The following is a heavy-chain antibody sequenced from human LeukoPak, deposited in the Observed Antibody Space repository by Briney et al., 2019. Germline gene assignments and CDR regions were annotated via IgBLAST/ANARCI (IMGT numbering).Heavy chain of an antibody. V-gene: IGHV4-39*01. J-gene: IGHJ4*02. D-gene: IGHD3-10*01. CDR3: ARQIIRSFDY. CDR2: IYYSGST. CDR1: GGSISSSSYY. Sequence: SETLSLTCTVSGGSISSSSYYWGWIRQPPGKGLEWIGSIYYSGSTYYNPSLKSRVTISVDTSKNQFSLKLSSVTAADTAVYYCARQIIRSFDYWGQGTLVTVSS.